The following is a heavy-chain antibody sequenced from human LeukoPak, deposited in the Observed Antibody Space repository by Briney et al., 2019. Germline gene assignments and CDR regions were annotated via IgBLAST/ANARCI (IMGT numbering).Heavy chain of an antibody. D-gene: IGHD2-15*01. V-gene: IGHV3-48*02. Sequence: PGGSLRLSCAASGFTFSRYSMNWVRQAPRKGLEWVSYISSGSSTIYYADSVKGRFTISRDNAKNLLYLQMNSLKDEDTAVYYCAISWGYYFDYWGQGTLVTVSS. CDR2: ISSGSSTI. J-gene: IGHJ4*02. CDR1: GFTFSRYS. CDR3: AISWGYYFDY.